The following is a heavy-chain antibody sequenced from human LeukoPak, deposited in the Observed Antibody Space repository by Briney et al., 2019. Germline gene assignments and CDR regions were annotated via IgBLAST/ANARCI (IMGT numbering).Heavy chain of an antibody. V-gene: IGHV1-69*04. J-gene: IGHJ4*02. Sequence: SVKVSCKASRGTFSSYAISWVRQAPGQGLEWMGRIIPILGIANYAQKFQGRVTITADKSTSTAYMELSSLRSEDTSVHYCAIELGPHDYGDYEIDYWGQGTLVTVSS. CDR2: IIPILGIA. D-gene: IGHD4-17*01. CDR3: AIELGPHDYGDYEIDY. CDR1: RGTFSSYA.